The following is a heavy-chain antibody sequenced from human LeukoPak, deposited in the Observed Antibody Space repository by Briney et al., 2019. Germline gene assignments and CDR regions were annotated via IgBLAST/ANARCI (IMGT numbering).Heavy chain of an antibody. D-gene: IGHD5-18*01. CDR2: IYYSGST. CDR3: ARSRGGYNYGLKFFDS. J-gene: IGHJ4*02. CDR1: GVSISSSTYY. V-gene: IGHV4-39*01. Sequence: SETLSLTCTVSGVSISSSTYYWGWIRQPPGKGLEWIGSIYYSGSTYYNVSLKSRVAIFIDTSKNEASLKMDSVTAADTAVYYCARSRGGYNYGLKFFDSWGQGTLVTVSS.